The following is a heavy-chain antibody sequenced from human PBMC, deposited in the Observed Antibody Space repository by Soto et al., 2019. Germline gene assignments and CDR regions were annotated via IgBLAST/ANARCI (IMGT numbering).Heavy chain of an antibody. CDR3: ARRYGSAIDY. CDR1: GGSISSYY. J-gene: IGHJ4*02. Sequence: QVQLQESGPGLVKPSETLSLTCTVSGGSISSYYWSWIRQPPGKGLEWIGYIYYSGSTNYNPSLKSRVTISVDTSKNQFSLKLSSVTAADTAVYYCARRYGSAIDYWGQGTLVTVS. V-gene: IGHV4-59*08. CDR2: IYYSGST. D-gene: IGHD1-26*01.